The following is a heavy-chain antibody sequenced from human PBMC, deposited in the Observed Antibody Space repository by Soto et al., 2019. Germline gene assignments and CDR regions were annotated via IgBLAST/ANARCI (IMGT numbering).Heavy chain of an antibody. D-gene: IGHD3-22*01. CDR1: GFAVSSKY. Sequence: GGSLRLSCAASGFAVSSKYMTWVRQAPGKGLEWVSVIYGGGTTYYADSVKGRFTISRDTSKNTLYLQMNSLRAADTAVYYCAGLKYFQSSDYLVHWGQGTRVTVSS. CDR2: IYGGGTT. V-gene: IGHV3-53*01. CDR3: AGLKYFQSSDYLVH. J-gene: IGHJ4*02.